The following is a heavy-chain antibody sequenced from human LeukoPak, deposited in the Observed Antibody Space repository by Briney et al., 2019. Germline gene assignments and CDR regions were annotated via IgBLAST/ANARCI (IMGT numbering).Heavy chain of an antibody. V-gene: IGHV3-7*01. Sequence: GGSLRLSCATSGFSFNNDWMDWVRQAPGKGLEWVANINQDGSEKNCLDSVKGRFTIPRDNAQNSLYLQMNGLRVEDTAVYYCTRRLDEWGQGTLVTVSS. J-gene: IGHJ4*02. D-gene: IGHD3-16*01. CDR1: GFSFNNDW. CDR3: TRRLDE. CDR2: INQDGSEK.